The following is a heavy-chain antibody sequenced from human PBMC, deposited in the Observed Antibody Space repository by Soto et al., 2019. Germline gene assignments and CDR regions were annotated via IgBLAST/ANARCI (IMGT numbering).Heavy chain of an antibody. Sequence: QLQLQESGPGLVKPSETLSLTCTVSGGSISSSDFYWGWIRQPPGQGLEWTGCIYYSGSTYYNPSLRRRVSISVDTSKNQFSLKLSSGTSADTAVYYCARHGDYGGNSITNYYSGLDVWGPGTTVTVSS. V-gene: IGHV4-39*01. J-gene: IGHJ6*02. CDR2: IYYSGST. D-gene: IGHD4-17*01. CDR1: GGSISSSDFY. CDR3: ARHGDYGGNSITNYYSGLDV.